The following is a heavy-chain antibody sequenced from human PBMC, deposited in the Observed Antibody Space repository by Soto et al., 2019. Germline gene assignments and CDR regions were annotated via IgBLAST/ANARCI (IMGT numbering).Heavy chain of an antibody. D-gene: IGHD2-15*01. CDR1: GFTFDDYA. J-gene: IGHJ3*02. V-gene: IGHV3-9*01. CDR2: INWNRGSI. CDR3: AKDVRGGSSCQDAFDI. Sequence: GGSLRLSCAASGFTFDDYAMHWVRQAPGKGLEWVSGINWNRGSIGYADSVKGRFTVSRDNAKNSLYLQMNNLRAEDTALYYCAKDVRGGSSCQDAFDIWGQGTMVTVSS.